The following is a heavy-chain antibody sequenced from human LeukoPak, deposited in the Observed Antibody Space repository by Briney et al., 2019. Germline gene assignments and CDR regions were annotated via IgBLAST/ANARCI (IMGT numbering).Heavy chain of an antibody. Sequence: ASVKVSCKASGYTFTSYGISWVRQAPGQGLAWMGWISAYNGNTNYAQKLQGRVTMTTDTSTSTAYMELRSLRSDDTAVYYCARWDRTNNWFDPWGQGTLVTVSS. CDR3: ARWDRTNNWFDP. V-gene: IGHV1-18*01. J-gene: IGHJ5*02. D-gene: IGHD1-14*01. CDR2: ISAYNGNT. CDR1: GYTFTSYG.